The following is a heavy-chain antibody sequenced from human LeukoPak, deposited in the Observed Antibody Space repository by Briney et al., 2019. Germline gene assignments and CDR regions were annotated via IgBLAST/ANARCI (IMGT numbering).Heavy chain of an antibody. D-gene: IGHD2-2*01. CDR2: IYYSGST. J-gene: IGHJ6*03. V-gene: IGHV4-59*01. CDR3: ARDFKVDCSSTSCYSMDV. CDR1: VGSISSYY. Sequence: SETLSLTCTVSVGSISSYYRSWIRQPPGKGLEWIGYIYYSGSTNYNPSLKSRVTISVDTSKNQFSLKLSSVTAADTAVYYCARDFKVDCSSTSCYSMDVWGKGTTVTVSS.